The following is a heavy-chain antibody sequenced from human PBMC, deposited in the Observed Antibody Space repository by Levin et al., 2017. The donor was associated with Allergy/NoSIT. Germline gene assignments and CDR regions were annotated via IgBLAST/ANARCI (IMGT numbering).Heavy chain of an antibody. CDR2: IYPGNSDT. J-gene: IGHJ6*03. D-gene: IGHD3-16*01. V-gene: IGHV5-51*01. CDR1: GYSFASYW. Sequence: KVSCQGSGYSFASYWIGWVRQMPERGLEWMGIIYPGNSDTTYSPSFQGQVTISADKSISTAYLQWSSLRASDTAMYYCARLIRGYYYMDVWGEGTTVTVSS. CDR3: ARLIRGYYYMDV.